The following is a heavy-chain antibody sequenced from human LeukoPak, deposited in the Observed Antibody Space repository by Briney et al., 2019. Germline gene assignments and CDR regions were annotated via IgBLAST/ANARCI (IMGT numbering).Heavy chain of an antibody. D-gene: IGHD3-9*01. CDR3: ARVDWDHNWFDP. V-gene: IGHV1-18*01. Sequence: ASVKVSCKASGYTFTSYDISWVRQAPGQGLEWMGWISAYNGNTNYAQKLQGRVTMTTDTSTSTAYMELRSLRSDDTAVYYCARVDWDHNWFDPWGQGTLVTVSS. J-gene: IGHJ5*02. CDR2: ISAYNGNT. CDR1: GYTFTSYD.